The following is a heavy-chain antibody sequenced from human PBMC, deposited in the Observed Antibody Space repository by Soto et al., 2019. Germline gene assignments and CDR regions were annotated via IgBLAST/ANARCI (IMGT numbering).Heavy chain of an antibody. CDR3: ARGGIVVVPVALYMDV. D-gene: IGHD2-2*01. Sequence: PSETLSLTCAVYGGSFSCYYWSWIRQPPGKGLEWIGEINHSGSTNYNPSLKSRVTISVDTSKNQFSLKLSSVTAADTAVYYCARGGIVVVPVALYMDVWGKGTTVTVSS. V-gene: IGHV4-34*01. CDR1: GGSFSCYY. J-gene: IGHJ6*03. CDR2: INHSGST.